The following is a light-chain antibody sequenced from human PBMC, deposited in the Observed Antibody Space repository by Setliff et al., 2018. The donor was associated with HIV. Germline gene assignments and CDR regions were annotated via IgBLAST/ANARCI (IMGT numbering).Light chain of an antibody. V-gene: IGLV2-14*01. CDR2: EVS. J-gene: IGLJ1*01. Sequence: QSALTQPPSVSGSPGQSVTISCTGTSSDVGGYPYVSWYQQYPGKVPKLMIYEVSNRPSGVSNRFSGSKSAHMASLTISGLQAEDDADYYCSSYTSSSTLGFGTGTRAPS. CDR1: SSDVGGYPY. CDR3: SSYTSSSTLG.